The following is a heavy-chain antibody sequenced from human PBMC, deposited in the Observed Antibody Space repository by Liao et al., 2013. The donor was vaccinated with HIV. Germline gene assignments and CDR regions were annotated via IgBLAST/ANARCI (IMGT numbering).Heavy chain of an antibody. D-gene: IGHD3-22*01. CDR2: INHSGST. Sequence: QVQLQESGPGLVKPSQTLSLTCTVSGGSISSGDYYWTWIRQPPGKGLEWIGEINHSGSTNYNPSLKSRVTISVDTSKNQFSLKLSSVTAADTAVYYCASYVYYDSSGWYDYWGQGTLVTVSS. V-gene: IGHV4-30-4*08. J-gene: IGHJ4*02. CDR3: ASYVYYDSSGWYDY. CDR1: GGSISSGDYY.